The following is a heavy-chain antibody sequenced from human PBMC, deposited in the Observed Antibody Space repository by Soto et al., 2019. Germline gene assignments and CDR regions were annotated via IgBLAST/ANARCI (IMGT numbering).Heavy chain of an antibody. D-gene: IGHD2-15*01. V-gene: IGHV3-23*01. Sequence: EVPLQESGGGLVQPGGSLRLSCAASGFTFNNYGLTWVRQGPGKGLEWVSGISGGGDPSYYAESVKGRFTISRDDSKNTLYLQMNSLRAEDTAVYYCAKGARVVAASPTDYWGQGTLVTVSS. CDR2: ISGGGDPS. J-gene: IGHJ4*02. CDR1: GFTFNNYG. CDR3: AKGARVVAASPTDY.